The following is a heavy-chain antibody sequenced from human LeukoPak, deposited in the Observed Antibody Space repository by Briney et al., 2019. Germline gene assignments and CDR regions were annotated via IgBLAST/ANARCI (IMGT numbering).Heavy chain of an antibody. Sequence: GGSLRLSCAASGFTFRNYAIHWVRQAPGKGLEWVAVVSYDGSYKDYADSVKGRFTLSRDNAKNSLYLQMNSLTAEDTAVYYCARGFTGWVTSPIDYWGQGILVTVAS. CDR2: VSYDGSYK. CDR1: GFTFRNYA. V-gene: IGHV3-30*04. J-gene: IGHJ4*02. CDR3: ARGFTGWVTSPIDY. D-gene: IGHD2-2*01.